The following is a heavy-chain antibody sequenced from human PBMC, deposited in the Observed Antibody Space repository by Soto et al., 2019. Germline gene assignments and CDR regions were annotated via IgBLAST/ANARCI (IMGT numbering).Heavy chain of an antibody. J-gene: IGHJ4*02. V-gene: IGHV3-7*05. Sequence: GGSLRLSCAASGFTFSSYWMSWVRQAPGKGLEWVANIKKDGSEKYYVDSVEGRFTISRDNAKNSLYLQMTSLRAEDTAVYYCAKLTVLDYWGQGTLVTVSS. CDR3: AKLTVLDY. CDR2: IKKDGSEK. CDR1: GFTFSSYW.